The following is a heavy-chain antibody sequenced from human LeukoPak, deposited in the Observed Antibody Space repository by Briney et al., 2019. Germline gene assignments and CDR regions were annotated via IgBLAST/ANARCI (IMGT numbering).Heavy chain of an antibody. D-gene: IGHD3-3*01. V-gene: IGHV3-15*01. CDR2: IKSEPDGGTT. CDR1: GFTFHTVR. J-gene: IGHJ6*03. Sequence: GGSLRLSCVASGFTFHTVRMSWVRQAPGKGLEWVGRIKSEPDGGTTDYAAPVKGRFTISRDDSKHTLYLEMSGLKAEDTAVYYCAKEEGTIFGVTSDYYMDVWGKGTTVTVSS. CDR3: AKEEGTIFGVTSDYYMDV.